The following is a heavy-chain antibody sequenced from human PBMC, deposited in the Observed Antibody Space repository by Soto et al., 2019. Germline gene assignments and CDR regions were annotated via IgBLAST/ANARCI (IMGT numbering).Heavy chain of an antibody. CDR3: ARGRGNSAVITTFDY. CDR1: GGVFSSFG. J-gene: IGHJ4*02. CDR2: IIPIFGSA. Sequence: EASVKVSCKSSGGVFSSFGLSWVRQAPGQGLEWMGGIIPIFGSANYAQKLQGRVTITADDSTSTVYMELSSLRSEDTALYYCARGRGNSAVITTFDYWGQGTLVTVSS. D-gene: IGHD3-16*01. V-gene: IGHV1-69*13.